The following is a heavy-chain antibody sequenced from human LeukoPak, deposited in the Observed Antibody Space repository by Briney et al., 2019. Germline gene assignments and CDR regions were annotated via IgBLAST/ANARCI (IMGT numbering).Heavy chain of an antibody. CDR3: ARDGGGYYFDY. J-gene: IGHJ4*02. CDR2: ISSSGSTI. Sequence: PGGSLRLSCAASGFTFSSYEMNWVRQAPGKGLEWVSYISSSGSTIYYADSVKGRFTISRDNAKNSLYLQMNSLRAEDTAVYYGARDGGGYYFDYWGQGTLVTVSS. CDR1: GFTFSSYE. D-gene: IGHD3-22*01. V-gene: IGHV3-48*03.